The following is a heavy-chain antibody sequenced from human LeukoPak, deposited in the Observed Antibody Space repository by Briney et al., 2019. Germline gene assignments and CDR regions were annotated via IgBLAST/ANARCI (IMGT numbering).Heavy chain of an antibody. Sequence: GGSLRLSCAASGFTFSSYWMSWVRQAPGKGLEWVANIKQDGSEKYYVDSVKGRFTISRDNAKNSLYLQMNSLRAEDTAVYYCARDRATVVHHDAFDIWGQGTMVTVSS. CDR3: ARDRATVVHHDAFDI. CDR1: GFTFSSYW. D-gene: IGHD4-23*01. V-gene: IGHV3-7*01. J-gene: IGHJ3*02. CDR2: IKQDGSEK.